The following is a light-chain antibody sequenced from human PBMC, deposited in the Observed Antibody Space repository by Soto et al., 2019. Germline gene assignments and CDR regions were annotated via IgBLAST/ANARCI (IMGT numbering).Light chain of an antibody. J-gene: IGLJ2*01. CDR3: QSYDSSLNVV. CDR2: GNY. CDR1: SSNIGAAHD. V-gene: IGLV1-40*01. Sequence: QSVLTQPPSVSGAPGQRVTISCIGSSSNIGAAHDVHWYQQLPGTAPKLLICGNYNRPSGVPDRFSGSRSGAAASLAITGLRAEEEADYYCQSYDSSLNVVFGGGTQLTVL.